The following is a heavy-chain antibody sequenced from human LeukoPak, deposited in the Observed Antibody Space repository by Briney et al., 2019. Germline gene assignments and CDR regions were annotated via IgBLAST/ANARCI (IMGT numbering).Heavy chain of an antibody. CDR1: GFTFRSYG. Sequence: GRSLRLSCAASGFTFRSYGMHWVRQAPDKGLEWVAVIWYDGSKEYYADSVKGRFTISRDNSENTLYLQMNSLRAEDTAVYYCARGRRGGYCSSTSCYPPPRPIPKWYGMDVWGQGTTVTVSS. CDR2: IWYDGSKE. J-gene: IGHJ6*02. CDR3: ARGRRGGYCSSTSCYPPPRPIPKWYGMDV. V-gene: IGHV3-33*01. D-gene: IGHD2-2*01.